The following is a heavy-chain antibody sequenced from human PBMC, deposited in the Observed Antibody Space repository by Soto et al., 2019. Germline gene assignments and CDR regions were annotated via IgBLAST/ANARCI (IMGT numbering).Heavy chain of an antibody. D-gene: IGHD3-9*01. J-gene: IGHJ4*02. CDR2: VSGSGDAT. CDR1: GITFTGFA. V-gene: IGHV3-23*01. CDR3: ARDPSTGYADY. Sequence: GGSLRLSCAASGITFTGFAFNWVRQSPGKGLEWVSTVSGSGDATHYADPVKGRFTISRDNSKNTLYLQMNSLRAEDTAIYYCARDPSTGYADYWGQGTLVTVSS.